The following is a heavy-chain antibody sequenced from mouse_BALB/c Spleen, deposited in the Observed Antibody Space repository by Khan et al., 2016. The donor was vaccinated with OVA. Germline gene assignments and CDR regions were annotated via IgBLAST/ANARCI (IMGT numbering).Heavy chain of an antibody. CDR1: GYTFTDFA. Sequence: QVQLKPSGAELVRPGVSVKISCKGSGYTFTDFAMHWVKQSHAKSLEWIGVISTYYGDANYNQKFKGKATMTVDKSSSTAYMELARLTSEDSAIYYCARGNGNYRFAYWGQGTRVTVSA. CDR2: ISTYYGDA. J-gene: IGHJ3*01. CDR3: ARGNGNYRFAY. V-gene: IGHV1S137*01. D-gene: IGHD2-1*01.